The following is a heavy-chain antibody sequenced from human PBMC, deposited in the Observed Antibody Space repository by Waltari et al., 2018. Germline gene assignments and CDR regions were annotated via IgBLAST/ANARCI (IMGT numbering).Heavy chain of an antibody. J-gene: IGHJ4*02. CDR3: ARGTPVSPGKYYFDF. D-gene: IGHD2-2*01. V-gene: IGHV4-61*02. CDR2: VYTTGTP. Sequence: QVQLQESGPGLVKPSQTLSLTCSVSGGSISSGDYYWSWIRRPAGKALELLGRVYTTGTPTYNPSLKSRVTMSLDTSKNQFSLNLNSVTAADSAVYYCARGTPVSPGKYYFDFWGQGTLVTVSS. CDR1: GGSISSGDYY.